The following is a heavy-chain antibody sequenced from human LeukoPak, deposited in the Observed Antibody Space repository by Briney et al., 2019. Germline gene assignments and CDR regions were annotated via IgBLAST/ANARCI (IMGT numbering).Heavy chain of an antibody. CDR3: AKGPLLWD. D-gene: IGHD2/OR15-2a*01. Sequence: GGSLRLSCEASGFTFSNFWMTWVRQAPGKGLEWVANIKQDGSETYYVDSVKGRFTISRDNSKNTLYLQMNSLRAEDTAVYYCAKGPLLWDWGQGTLVTVSS. CDR1: GFTFSNFW. J-gene: IGHJ4*02. V-gene: IGHV3-7*03. CDR2: IKQDGSET.